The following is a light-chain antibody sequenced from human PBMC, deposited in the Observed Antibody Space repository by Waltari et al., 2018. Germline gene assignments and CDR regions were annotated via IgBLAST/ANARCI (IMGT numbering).Light chain of an antibody. J-gene: IGKJ1*01. Sequence: DIVMTQSPDSLTVSLGERATINCKSNQSVLYNSNNKNYVAWYQQKPGQPPKLLIYWASTPQSGVPDRFSGSGSGTDFTLTISSLQAEDVAVYHCQQYYTNPRTFGQGTKVEIK. V-gene: IGKV4-1*01. CDR3: QQYYTNPRT. CDR1: QSVLYNSNNKNY. CDR2: WAS.